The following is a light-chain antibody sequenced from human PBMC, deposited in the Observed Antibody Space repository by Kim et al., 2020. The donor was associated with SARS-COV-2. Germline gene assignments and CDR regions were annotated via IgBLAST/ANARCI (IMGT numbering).Light chain of an antibody. V-gene: IGLV4-69*01. CDR3: QTWGTGIRV. CDR1: SGHSSYA. Sequence: ASVKLTCTLSSGHSSYAIAWHQQQPEKGPRYLMKLNSDGSHTKGDGIPARFSGSSSGAERYLPISSLQSEDEADYYCQTWGTGIRVFGGGTQLTVL. J-gene: IGLJ3*02. CDR2: LNSDGSH.